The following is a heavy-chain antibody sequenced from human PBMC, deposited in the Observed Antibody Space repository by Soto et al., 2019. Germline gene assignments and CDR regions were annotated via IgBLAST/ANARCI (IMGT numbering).Heavy chain of an antibody. CDR1: GHTFTGYY. CDR2: INPNSGGT. J-gene: IGHJ6*02. D-gene: IGHD4-17*01. Sequence: ASVKVSCKTSGHTFTGYYIHWVRQAPGQGLEWMGWINPNSGGTNYAQKFQGRVTMTTDTSTSTAYMELRSLRSDDTAVYYCARSVGLRHAMDVWGQGTTVTVSS. CDR3: ARSVGLRHAMDV. V-gene: IGHV1-2*02.